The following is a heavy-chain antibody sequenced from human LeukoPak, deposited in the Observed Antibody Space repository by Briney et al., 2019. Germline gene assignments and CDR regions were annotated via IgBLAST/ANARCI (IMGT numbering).Heavy chain of an antibody. CDR3: ARHRAEMATITDDAFDI. V-gene: IGHV4-39*01. J-gene: IGHJ3*02. CDR1: GGSVSTSDYY. Sequence: KPSETLSLTCTVSGGSVSTSDYYWGWIRQTPGKGLEWIGDIFHNGKTNYNPSLKGRVTISIDTSNNQLSLRLSSVTAADTAVFYCARHRAEMATITDDAFDIWGQGTMVTVSS. D-gene: IGHD5-24*01. CDR2: IFHNGKT.